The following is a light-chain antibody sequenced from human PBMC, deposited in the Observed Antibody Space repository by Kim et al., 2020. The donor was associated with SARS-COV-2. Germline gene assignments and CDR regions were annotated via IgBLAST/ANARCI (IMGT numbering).Light chain of an antibody. J-gene: IGKJ3*01. CDR3: QQFDKLFT. Sequence: AAAVGDRVTSTCQASEDIRKNLNWYQQKPGKAPKLLFYDASNLETGVPSRFSGSGSGTDFTFTISSLQPEDIATDYCQQFDKLFTFGPGTKVDIK. CDR1: EDIRKN. V-gene: IGKV1-33*01. CDR2: DAS.